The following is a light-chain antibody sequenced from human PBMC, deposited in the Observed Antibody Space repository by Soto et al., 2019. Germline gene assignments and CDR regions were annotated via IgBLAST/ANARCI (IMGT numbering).Light chain of an antibody. J-gene: IGKJ4*01. Sequence: DIQLTQSPSFLSASVGDRVTITCRASQGISSYLAWYQQKPGKAPKLLIYAASTLQSGVPSRFSGSGSGTEFTLTISSLQPEDLATDYCQQLNSYPFTFGGGTKVEIK. CDR3: QQLNSYPFT. V-gene: IGKV1-9*01. CDR1: QGISSY. CDR2: AAS.